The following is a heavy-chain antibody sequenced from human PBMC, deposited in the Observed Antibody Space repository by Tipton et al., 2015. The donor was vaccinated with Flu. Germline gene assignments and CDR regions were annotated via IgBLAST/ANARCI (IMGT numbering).Heavy chain of an antibody. CDR2: IYGSGAT. Sequence: LRLSCTVSGDSISRDGHYWSWIRQHPGKGLEWIGYIYGSGATSYNPSLKSRATISIDTSKTQFSLTLTSVTAADTAVYYCVRRDVVVIPAAIRPGGFDPWGRGTLVTVSS. D-gene: IGHD2-2*01. CDR1: GDSISRDGHY. CDR3: VRRDVVVIPAAIRPGGFDP. J-gene: IGHJ5*02. V-gene: IGHV4-31*03.